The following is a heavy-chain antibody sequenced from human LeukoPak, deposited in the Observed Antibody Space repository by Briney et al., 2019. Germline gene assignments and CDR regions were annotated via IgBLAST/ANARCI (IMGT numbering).Heavy chain of an antibody. Sequence: SETLSLTCAVYGGSFSGYYWSWIRQPPGKGLEWIGEINHSGSTNYNPSLKSRVTISVDTSKNQFSLKLSSVTAADTAVYYCARGYYYDSSGYRALGTKWGQGTLVTVSS. D-gene: IGHD3-22*01. V-gene: IGHV4-34*01. CDR3: ARGYYYDSSGYRALGTK. CDR2: INHSGST. J-gene: IGHJ4*02. CDR1: GGSFSGYY.